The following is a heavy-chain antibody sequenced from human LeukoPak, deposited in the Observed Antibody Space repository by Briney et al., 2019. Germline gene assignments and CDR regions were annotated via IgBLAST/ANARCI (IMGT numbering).Heavy chain of an antibody. D-gene: IGHD2-15*01. V-gene: IGHV3-66*01. CDR2: IYSGGST. CDR1: GFTVSSNY. Sequence: GGSLRLSCAASGFTVSSNYMSWVRQAPGKGLEWVSVIYSGGSTYYADSVKGRSSISRDNSKNTVYLQMNSLRAEDTAVYYCAREAAGGGGDAFDVWGQGTMVTVSS. CDR3: AREAAGGGGDAFDV. J-gene: IGHJ3*01.